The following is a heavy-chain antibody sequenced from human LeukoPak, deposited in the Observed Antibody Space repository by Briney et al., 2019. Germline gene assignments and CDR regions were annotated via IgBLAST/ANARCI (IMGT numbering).Heavy chain of an antibody. V-gene: IGHV6-1*01. CDR1: GDSVSSSSAA. Sequence: SQTLSLTCAISGDSVSSSSAAWNWIRQSPSRGLEWLGRTYYRSKWYSDYAVPVKSRITINADTSKNQFSLHLNSVTPEDTAVYYCARAGGDSWYFDYWGQGTLVTVSS. J-gene: IGHJ4*02. D-gene: IGHD2-21*02. CDR3: ARAGGDSWYFDY. CDR2: TYYRSKWYS.